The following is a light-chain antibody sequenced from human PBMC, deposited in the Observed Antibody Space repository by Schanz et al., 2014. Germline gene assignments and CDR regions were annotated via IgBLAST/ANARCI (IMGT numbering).Light chain of an antibody. CDR1: QNVLYRSNNKNC. CDR3: QHYNSYPWT. J-gene: IGKJ1*01. Sequence: DIVMTQSPDSLAVSLGERATINCKSSQNVLYRSNNKNCLAWYQQKPGQPPKLLINWASTRGSGVPDRFSGSGSGTDFTLTISSLQPDDFASYYCQHYNSYPWTFGQGTKVEIK. CDR2: WAS. V-gene: IGKV4-1*01.